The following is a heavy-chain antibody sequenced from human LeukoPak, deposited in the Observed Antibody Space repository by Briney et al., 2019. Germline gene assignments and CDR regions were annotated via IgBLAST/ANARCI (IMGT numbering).Heavy chain of an antibody. J-gene: IGHJ6*03. Sequence: SETLSLTCTISGDSIGRINYYWGWIRQPPGKGLEWIVSMSYSGSTYYNPSLKSRVTISVDTSKNQFSLKLSSVTAADTAVYYCARITIFGVADNYYYYYYMDVWGKGTTVTVSS. V-gene: IGHV4-39*07. D-gene: IGHD3-3*01. CDR1: GDSIGRINYY. CDR3: ARITIFGVADNYYYYYYMDV. CDR2: MSYSGST.